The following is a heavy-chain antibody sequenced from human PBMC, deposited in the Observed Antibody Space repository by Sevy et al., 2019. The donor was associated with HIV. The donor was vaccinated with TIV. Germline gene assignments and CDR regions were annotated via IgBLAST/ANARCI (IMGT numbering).Heavy chain of an antibody. CDR3: ARLLGDNGYFDQ. D-gene: IGHD4-17*01. J-gene: IGHJ4*02. CDR1: GDSMSRSNHY. CDR2: IYYRGTT. V-gene: IGHV4-39*01. Sequence: SETLSLTCTVSGDSMSRSNHYWGWIRQPPGKGLKWIGIIYYRGTTYYNPSLKSRITISEDTSKNQFSLRLTSVTAADTALYFCARLLGDNGYFDQWGQGTLVTVSS.